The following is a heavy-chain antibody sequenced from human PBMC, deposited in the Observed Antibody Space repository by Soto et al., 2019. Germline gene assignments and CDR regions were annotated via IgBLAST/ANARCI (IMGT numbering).Heavy chain of an antibody. CDR1: GGTFSSYA. CDR2: IIPIFGTA. V-gene: IGHV1-69*01. D-gene: IGHD3-22*01. J-gene: IGHJ4*02. CDR3: AREAASGSHIGY. Sequence: QVQLVQSGAEVKKPGSSVKVSCKASGGTFSSYAISWVRQAPGQGLEWMGGIIPIFGTANYAQKFQGRVTITADESTSTAYLELSSLRSEGTAVYYCAREAASGSHIGYWGQGTLVTVSS.